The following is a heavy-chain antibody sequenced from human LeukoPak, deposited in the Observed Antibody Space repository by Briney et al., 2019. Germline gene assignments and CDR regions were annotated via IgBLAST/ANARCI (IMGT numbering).Heavy chain of an antibody. V-gene: IGHV1-46*01. CDR1: GYTFTSYY. CDR3: ARDPRYYDSSGREHEY. CDR2: INPSGGST. Sequence: VASVKGSCKASGYTFTSYYMHWVRQAPGQGLEWMGIINPSGGSTSYAQKFQGRVTMTRDMSTSTVYMELSSLRSEDTAVYYCARDPRYYDSSGREHEYWGQGTLVTVSS. J-gene: IGHJ4*02. D-gene: IGHD3-22*01.